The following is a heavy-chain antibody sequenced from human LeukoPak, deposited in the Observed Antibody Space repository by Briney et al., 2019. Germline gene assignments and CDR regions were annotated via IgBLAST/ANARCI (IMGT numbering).Heavy chain of an antibody. Sequence: PGRSLRLSCAASGFTFSSYGMHWVRQAPGKGLEWVAVISYDGSNKYYADSVKGRFTISRDNPKNTLYLQMNSLRAEDTAVYYCARLLITMVRGVIAYYGMDVWGQGTTVTVSS. V-gene: IGHV3-30*03. CDR2: ISYDGSNK. CDR3: ARLLITMVRGVIAYYGMDV. J-gene: IGHJ6*02. CDR1: GFTFSSYG. D-gene: IGHD3-10*01.